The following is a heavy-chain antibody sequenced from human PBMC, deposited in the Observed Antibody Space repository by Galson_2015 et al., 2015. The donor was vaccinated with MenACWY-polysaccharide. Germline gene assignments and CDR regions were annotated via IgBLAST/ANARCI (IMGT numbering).Heavy chain of an antibody. V-gene: IGHV3-7*01. J-gene: IGHJ4*02. CDR1: GFTFSNYW. D-gene: IGHD7-27*01. CDR3: ARDNWDDY. CDR2: IKQDGSAE. Sequence: SLRLSCAASGFTFSNYWMSWVRQAPGKGLEWVANIKQDGSAEYYVDSVRGRFTISRDNAKNSVYPQMSSLRAEGTAVYYCARDNWDDYWGQGTLVTVSS.